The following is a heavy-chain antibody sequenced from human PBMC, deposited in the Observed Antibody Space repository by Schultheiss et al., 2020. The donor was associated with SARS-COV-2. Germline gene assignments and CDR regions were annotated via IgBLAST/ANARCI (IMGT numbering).Heavy chain of an antibody. CDR3: TREAGEDYYDSSGYMAYYYYGMDV. CDR2: IRSRADGGTT. Sequence: GGSLRLSCTASGFTFGDYAMSWVRQAPGKGLKWVGFIRSRADGGTTEYAASVKGRFTISRDDSKSIAYLQMNSLKTEDTAVYYCTREAGEDYYDSSGYMAYYYYGMDVWGQGTTVTVSS. J-gene: IGHJ6*02. CDR1: GFTFGDYA. V-gene: IGHV3-49*04. D-gene: IGHD3-22*01.